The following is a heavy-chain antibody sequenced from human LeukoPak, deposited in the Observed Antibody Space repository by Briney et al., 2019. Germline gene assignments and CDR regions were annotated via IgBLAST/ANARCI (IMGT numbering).Heavy chain of an antibody. V-gene: IGHV5-51*01. CDR2: IYPGDSDA. CDR1: GYSFTSYW. Sequence: GESLKISCKGSGYSFTSYWIGWVRQMPGKGLKWMGIIYPGDSDARYSPSFQGQVTISADKSISTAYLQWSSLKASDTAMYYCARKVGATARYNWFDPWGQGTLVTVSS. CDR3: ARKVGATARYNWFDP. D-gene: IGHD1-26*01. J-gene: IGHJ5*02.